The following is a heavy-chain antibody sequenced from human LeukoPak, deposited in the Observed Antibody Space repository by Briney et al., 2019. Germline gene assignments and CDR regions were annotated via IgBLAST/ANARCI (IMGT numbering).Heavy chain of an antibody. V-gene: IGHV3-74*01. J-gene: IGHJ4*02. Sequence: GGSLRLSCAASGFTFSSHWMHWVRQAPGKGLVWVSRTNSDGSSISYVDSVKGRFTISRDNAKNSLYLQMNSLRAEDTAVYYCARDRGWYGLDYWGQGTLVTVSS. CDR1: GFTFSSHW. D-gene: IGHD6-19*01. CDR3: ARDRGWYGLDY. CDR2: TNSDGSSI.